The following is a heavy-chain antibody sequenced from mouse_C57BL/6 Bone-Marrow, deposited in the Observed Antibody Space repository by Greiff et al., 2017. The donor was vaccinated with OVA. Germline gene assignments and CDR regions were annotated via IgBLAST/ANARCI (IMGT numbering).Heavy chain of an antibody. CDR1: GFTFSSYG. V-gene: IGHV5-6*01. J-gene: IGHJ3*01. CDR2: ISSGGSYT. CDR3: ARVLWSFAY. D-gene: IGHD1-1*02. Sequence: EVQRVESGGDLVKPGGSLKLSCAASGFTFSSYGMSWVRQTPDKRLEWVATISSGGSYTYYPDSVKGRFTISRDNAKNTLYLQKSSLKSEDTAMYYCARVLWSFAYWGQGTLVTVSA.